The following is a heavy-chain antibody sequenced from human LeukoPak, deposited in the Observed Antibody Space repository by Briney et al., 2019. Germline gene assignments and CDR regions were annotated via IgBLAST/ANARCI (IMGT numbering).Heavy chain of an antibody. CDR2: TYYRSKWYK. J-gene: IGHJ4*02. CDR3: ARVYYDILTGYYNVIDW. V-gene: IGHV6-1*01. D-gene: IGHD3-9*01. Sequence: SQTLSLTCAISGDSVSSNSAAWIWISPSPSRGLEWLGRTYYRSKWYKAYAESVKSRITINPDTSKNQFSLQLNSVTPEDTAMYYCARVYYDILTGYYNVIDWWGQGTLVSVSS. CDR1: GDSVSSNSAA.